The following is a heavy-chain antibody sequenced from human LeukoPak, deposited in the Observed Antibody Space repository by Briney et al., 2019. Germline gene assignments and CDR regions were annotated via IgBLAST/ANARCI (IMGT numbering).Heavy chain of an antibody. CDR3: ARLGPGVVPAAMPDFDYYGMDV. Sequence: ASVKVSCKASGYTFTSYDINWVRQATGQGLEWMGWMNPNSGNTGYAQKFQGRVTMTRHTSISTAYMELSSLRSEDTAVYYCARLGPGVVPAAMPDFDYYGMDVWGQGTTVTVSS. J-gene: IGHJ6*02. V-gene: IGHV1-8*01. CDR1: GYTFTSYD. CDR2: MNPNSGNT. D-gene: IGHD2-2*01.